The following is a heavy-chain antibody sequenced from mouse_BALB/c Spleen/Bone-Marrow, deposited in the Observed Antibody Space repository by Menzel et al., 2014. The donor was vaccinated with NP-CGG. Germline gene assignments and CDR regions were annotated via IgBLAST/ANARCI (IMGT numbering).Heavy chain of an antibody. D-gene: IGHD2-1*01. V-gene: IGHV1S81*02. CDR3: ARGRVFYGNLFDY. Sequence: QVQLQQSGAELVKPGASVKLSCTASGYTFNSYWMHRVRQRPGQGLEWIGEINPSNGRTNYNERFKNKATLTVARSSSTAYMQLSSLTSGDSAVYFCARGRVFYGNLFDYWGQGTTLTVSS. CDR2: INPSNGRT. J-gene: IGHJ2*01. CDR1: GYTFNSYW.